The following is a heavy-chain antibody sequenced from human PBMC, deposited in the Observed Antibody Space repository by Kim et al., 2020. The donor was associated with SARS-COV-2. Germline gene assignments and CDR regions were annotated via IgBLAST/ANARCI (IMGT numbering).Heavy chain of an antibody. J-gene: IGHJ6*02. CDR1: GFNLNSYS. Sequence: GGSLRLSCAASGFNLNSYSMNWVRQAPGKGLEWLSYISSSSTTMYYADSVRGRFTISRDNAKNSLFLQMNSLRDEDTAVYYCARCPLRMTMVRGMITTTLFYYSKMDAWGQGTTVTVSS. CDR2: ISSSSTTM. CDR3: ARCPLRMTMVRGMITTTLFYYSKMDA. D-gene: IGHD3-10*01. V-gene: IGHV3-48*02.